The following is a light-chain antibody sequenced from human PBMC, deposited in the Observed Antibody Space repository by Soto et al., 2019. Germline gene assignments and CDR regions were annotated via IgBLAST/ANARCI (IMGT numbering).Light chain of an antibody. Sequence: EVLLTQSPATLSVSPGERATLSCRASQSVTSNLAWYQQIPGRAPRLLIHGVSTRAAGLSARFSGSGSGTGFALTISSLQPEDSAVYYCQQYDSWPYTFGQGTKLEIK. CDR3: QQYDSWPYT. CDR1: QSVTSN. V-gene: IGKV3-15*01. J-gene: IGKJ2*01. CDR2: GVS.